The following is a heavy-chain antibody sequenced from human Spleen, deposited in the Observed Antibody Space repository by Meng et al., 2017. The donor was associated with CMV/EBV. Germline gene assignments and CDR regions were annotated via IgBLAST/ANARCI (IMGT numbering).Heavy chain of an antibody. V-gene: IGHV3-15*01. J-gene: IGHJ4*02. D-gene: IGHD1-1*01. CDR1: GFAFSSAW. CDR2: VKSKIDGETI. Sequence: GESLKISCAASGFAFSSAWMSRVRQAPGKGLEWVARVKSKIDGETIEYAAPVKGRFTISRDDSKNMLYLQMSSLETGDTAVYYCTTLGKRDWGQGTLVTVSS. CDR3: TTLGKRD.